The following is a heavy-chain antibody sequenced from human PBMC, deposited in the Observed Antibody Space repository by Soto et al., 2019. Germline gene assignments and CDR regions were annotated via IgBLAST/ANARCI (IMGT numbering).Heavy chain of an antibody. CDR1: GGSISSYY. D-gene: IGHD3-10*01. V-gene: IGHV4-59*01. Sequence: SETLSLTCTVSGGSISSYYWSWIRQPPGKGLEWIGYIYYSGSTNYNPSLKSRVTISVDTSKNQFSLKLSSVTAADTAVYYCARDALRGSRLRGFDYWGQGTLVTVSS. CDR3: ARDALRGSRLRGFDY. J-gene: IGHJ4*02. CDR2: IYYSGST.